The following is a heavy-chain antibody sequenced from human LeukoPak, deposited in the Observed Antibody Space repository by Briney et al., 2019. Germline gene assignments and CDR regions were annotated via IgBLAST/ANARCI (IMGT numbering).Heavy chain of an antibody. CDR3: ARATAVAGSVDY. CDR1: GGSFSGYY. J-gene: IGHJ4*02. D-gene: IGHD6-19*01. CDR2: INHSGST. Sequence: SETLSLTCAVHGGSFSGYYWSWIRQPPGKGLEWIGEINHSGSTNYNPSLKSRVTISVDTSKNQFSLKLSSVTAADTAVYYCARATAVAGSVDYWGQGTLVTVSS. V-gene: IGHV4-34*01.